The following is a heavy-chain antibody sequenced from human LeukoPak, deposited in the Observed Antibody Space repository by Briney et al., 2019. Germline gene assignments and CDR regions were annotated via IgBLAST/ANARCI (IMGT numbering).Heavy chain of an antibody. V-gene: IGHV4-34*01. D-gene: IGHD3-3*01. CDR1: GGSFSGYY. CDR3: VRGHPLIYDFWSGSQTIAFDI. J-gene: IGHJ3*02. Sequence: SETLSLTCAVYGGSFSGYYWSWIRQPPGKGLEWIGEINHSGSTNYNPSLKSRVTISVDTSKNQFSLKLSSVTAADTAVYYCVRGHPLIYDFWSGSQTIAFDIWGQGTMDTVSS. CDR2: INHSGST.